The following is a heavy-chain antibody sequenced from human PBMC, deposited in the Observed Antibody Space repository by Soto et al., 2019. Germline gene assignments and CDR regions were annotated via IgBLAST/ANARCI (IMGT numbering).Heavy chain of an antibody. CDR2: IGAYNGNT. CDR3: ARDFRFYYYDSSGYWPFDY. V-gene: IGHV1-18*01. D-gene: IGHD3-22*01. J-gene: IGHJ4*02. Sequence: GASVKVSCKASGYTFTSYGISWVRQAPGQGLEWMGWIGAYNGNTNYAQKLQGRVTMTTDTSTSTAYMELRSLRSDDTAVYYCARDFRFYYYDSSGYWPFDYWGQGTLVTVSS. CDR1: GYTFTSYG.